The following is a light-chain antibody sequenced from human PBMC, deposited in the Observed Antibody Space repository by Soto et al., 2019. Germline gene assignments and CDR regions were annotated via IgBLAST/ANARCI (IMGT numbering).Light chain of an antibody. Sequence: EIMLKQSPATLSVAPGERVTLSCRASQNIYSNIAWYQQRPGQAPRLLIYRASTRATGVPARFSGSGSGTDFTLTISSLQSEDFAVYYCQQRSNWPPITFGQGTLLEIK. CDR3: QQRSNWPPIT. J-gene: IGKJ5*01. V-gene: IGKV3-15*01. CDR2: RAS. CDR1: QNIYSN.